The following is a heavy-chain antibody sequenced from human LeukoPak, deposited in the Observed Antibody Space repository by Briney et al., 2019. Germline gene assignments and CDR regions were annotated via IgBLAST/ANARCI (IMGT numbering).Heavy chain of an antibody. D-gene: IGHD1-14*01. Sequence: GGSLRLSCAASGFTFSSYAMSWVRQAPGKGLEWVSAISGSGGSTYYADSVKGRLTNSRDNSKNTLYLQMNSLRAEDTAVYDCAKDQTGGGPYYGMDVWGQGTTVTVSS. CDR2: ISGSGGST. CDR1: GFTFSSYA. CDR3: AKDQTGGGPYYGMDV. J-gene: IGHJ6*02. V-gene: IGHV3-23*01.